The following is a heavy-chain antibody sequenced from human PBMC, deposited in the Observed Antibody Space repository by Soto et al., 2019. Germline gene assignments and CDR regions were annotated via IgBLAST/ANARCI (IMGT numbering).Heavy chain of an antibody. D-gene: IGHD3-22*01. CDR3: AKGHYYDNVGNWVANQAFDS. CDR2: ISGGGTGT. J-gene: IGHJ4*02. V-gene: IGHV3-23*01. CDR1: GFSFNNYA. Sequence: RRLSCAVTGFSFNNYAMNWVRQAPGKGLEWVSSISGGGTGTYSADAVKGRFTISSDKSRNTVYLQMSSLRADDTAVYYCAKGHYYDNVGNWVANQAFDSCGQRSLVTVSS.